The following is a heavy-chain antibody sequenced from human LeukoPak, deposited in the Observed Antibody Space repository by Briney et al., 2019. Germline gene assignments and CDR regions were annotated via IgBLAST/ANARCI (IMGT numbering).Heavy chain of an antibody. D-gene: IGHD4-23*01. J-gene: IGHJ5*02. CDR2: IWYDGSNK. CDR3: AKDFRPPSDQPAGYGCNWDWFDP. V-gene: IGHV3-30*02. CDR1: GFTFSSYG. Sequence: PGGSLRLSCAASGFTFSSYGMHWVRQAPGKGLEWVAFIWYDGSNKYYADSVKGRFTISRDNSKNTLYLQMNGLRAEDTAVYYCAKDFRPPSDQPAGYGCNWDWFDPWGQGTLVTVSS.